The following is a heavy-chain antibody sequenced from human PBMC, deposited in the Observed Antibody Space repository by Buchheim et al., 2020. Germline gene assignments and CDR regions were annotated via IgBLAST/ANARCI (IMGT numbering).Heavy chain of an antibody. CDR1: GFRFSSYA. D-gene: IGHD3-3*01. J-gene: IGHJ6*02. CDR3: VRDFSPSGYLYGMDV. Sequence: QVQLVESGGGVVQPGGSLRLSCAPSGFRFSSYAMHWVRQTPGKGLEWVAVISHDGSYQYYVESVRGRLTISRDNWKNTLFLQMNSLRADDTAVYYCVRDFSPSGYLYGMDVWGQGTT. CDR2: ISHDGSYQ. V-gene: IGHV3-30*03.